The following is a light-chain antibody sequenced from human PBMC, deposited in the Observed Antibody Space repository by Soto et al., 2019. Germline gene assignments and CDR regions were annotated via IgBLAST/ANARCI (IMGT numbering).Light chain of an antibody. V-gene: IGKV3-15*01. J-gene: IGKJ4*01. CDR1: QSVSSN. CDR2: GAS. Sequence: EIVMTQSPATLSVSPGERATLSCRASQSVSSNLAWYQQKPGQAPRLLIYGASTRATGIPARFSGSGSGTEFTLTISSLQSEDFAVYHCQQYNKWPPVTFGGGTKVEIK. CDR3: QQYNKWPPVT.